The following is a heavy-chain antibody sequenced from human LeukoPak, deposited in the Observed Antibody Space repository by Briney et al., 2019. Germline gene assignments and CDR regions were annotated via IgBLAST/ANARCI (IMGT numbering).Heavy chain of an antibody. Sequence: PGGSLRLSCAASGFIFRHNWMSWVRQVPGKGLEWVANLKPDGSDKYYVDSVKGRFTISRDNAKNSLYLQMDSLRAEDTAVYYCASELQWSFYYWGQGTLVTVSS. D-gene: IGHD2-15*01. V-gene: IGHV3-7*04. J-gene: IGHJ4*02. CDR3: ASELQWSFYY. CDR1: GFIFRHNW. CDR2: LKPDGSDK.